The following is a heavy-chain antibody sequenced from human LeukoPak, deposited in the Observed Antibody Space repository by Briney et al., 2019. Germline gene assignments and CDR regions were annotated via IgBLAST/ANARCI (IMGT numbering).Heavy chain of an antibody. CDR3: ARDEQTSSYYDILTGCFDP. D-gene: IGHD3-9*01. V-gene: IGHV1-2*02. Sequence: ASVKVSCKASGYTFTGYYMHWVRQAPGQGLEWMGWINPNSGGTNYAQKFQGRVTMTRDTSISTAYMELSRLRSDDTAVYYCARDEQTSSYYDILTGCFDPWGQGTLVTVSS. J-gene: IGHJ5*02. CDR2: INPNSGGT. CDR1: GYTFTGYY.